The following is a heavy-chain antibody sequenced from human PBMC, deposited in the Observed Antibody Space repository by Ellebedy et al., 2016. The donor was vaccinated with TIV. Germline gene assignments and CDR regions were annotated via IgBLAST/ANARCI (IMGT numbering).Heavy chain of an antibody. V-gene: IGHV3-53*01. CDR1: GFSVSDNS. CDR3: ARGVYGSGSPLDH. D-gene: IGHD3-10*01. Sequence: GGSLRLSXAASGFSVSDNSMNWVRQASGNGLEWVSVFYSGGSTYYADAVKGRYTTSRDNSKNTVFLQMNSLRVEDTAVYFCARGVYGSGSPLDHWGQGTLVTVSS. J-gene: IGHJ4*02. CDR2: FYSGGST.